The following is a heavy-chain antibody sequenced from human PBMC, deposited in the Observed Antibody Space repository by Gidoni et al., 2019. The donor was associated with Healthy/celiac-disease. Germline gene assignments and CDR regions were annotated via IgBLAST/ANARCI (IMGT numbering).Heavy chain of an antibody. V-gene: IGHV5-10-1*03. CDR3: ARHYGTAAPGAAAGTRGSNWFDP. CDR2: IDPSDSYT. CDR1: GYSFTSYW. Sequence: EVQLVQSGAAVKKPGESLRISRKASGYSFTSYWLSWVRQMPGKGLEWMGRIDPSDSYTNYSPSFQGHVTISADKSISTAYLQWSSLKASDTAMYYCARHYGTAAPGAAAGTRGSNWFDPWGQGTLVTVSS. J-gene: IGHJ5*02. D-gene: IGHD6-13*01.